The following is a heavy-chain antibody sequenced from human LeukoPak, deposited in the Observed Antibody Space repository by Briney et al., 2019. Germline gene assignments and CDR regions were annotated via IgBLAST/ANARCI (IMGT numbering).Heavy chain of an antibody. CDR2: INSDGSST. CDR3: ARDATQYLRYGYFDY. V-gene: IGHV3-74*01. CDR1: GFTFSSYW. Sequence: PGGSLRLSCAASGFTFSSYWMHWVRQAPGKGLVWVSRINSDGSSTSYADSVKGRFTISRDNAKNSVYLQMNSLRAEDTAIYYCARDATQYLRYGYFDYWGPGILVTVSS. D-gene: IGHD3-9*01. J-gene: IGHJ4*02.